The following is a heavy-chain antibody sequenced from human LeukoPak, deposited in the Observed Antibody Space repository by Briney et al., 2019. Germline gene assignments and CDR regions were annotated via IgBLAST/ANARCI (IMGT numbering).Heavy chain of an antibody. J-gene: IGHJ4*02. CDR2: IYTSGST. CDR1: GGSISSGSYY. V-gene: IGHV4-61*02. Sequence: TTSQTLSLTCTASGGSISSGSYYWSWIRQPAGKGLEWIGRIYTSGSTNYNPSLKRRVTISVDTSKNQFSLKLSSVTAADTAVYYCARGREDYYDSSGYPSFDYWGQGTLVTVSS. CDR3: ARGREDYYDSSGYPSFDY. D-gene: IGHD3-22*01.